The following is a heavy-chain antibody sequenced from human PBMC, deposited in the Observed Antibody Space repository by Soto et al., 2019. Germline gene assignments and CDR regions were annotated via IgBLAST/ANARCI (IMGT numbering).Heavy chain of an antibody. CDR2: ISAYNGNT. CDR1: GSTFTSYG. J-gene: IGHJ4*02. D-gene: IGHD6-6*01. CDR3: ARGGVWDMGSSHLDY. V-gene: IGHV1-18*04. Sequence: ASVKVSCKASGSTFTSYGISWGRQAPGQGLEWMGWISAYNGNTNYAQKLQGRVTMTTDTSTSTAYMELRSLRSEDTAVYYCARGGVWDMGSSHLDYWGQGTMVTVYS.